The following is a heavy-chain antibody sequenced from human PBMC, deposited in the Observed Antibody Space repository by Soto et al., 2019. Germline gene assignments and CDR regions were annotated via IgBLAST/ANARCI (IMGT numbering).Heavy chain of an antibody. D-gene: IGHD6-13*01. Sequence: QVQLVQSGAEVKKPGSSVKVYCKASGGTFSSYAIDWVRQAPGQGLEWMGGIIPLFGTPSYAQGFQDRVTITAEASSSTAYMELSSLRSEDTAVYYCARVIDRQQISAFDSWGQGTVVTVSS. CDR2: IIPLFGTP. CDR3: ARVIDRQQISAFDS. CDR1: GGTFSSYA. V-gene: IGHV1-69*01. J-gene: IGHJ3*02.